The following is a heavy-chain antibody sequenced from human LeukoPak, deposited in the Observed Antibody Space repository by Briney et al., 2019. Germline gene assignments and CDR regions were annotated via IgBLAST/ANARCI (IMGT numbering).Heavy chain of an antibody. CDR3: ARERGGYCSGSSCSNAIDY. V-gene: IGHV3-7*01. Sequence: GGSLRLSCVASGFTFSTYSMNWARQAPGKGLEWVTNINQDGSEKYYVDSVKGRFTISRDNAKNSLYLQMNSLRAEDTAVYYCARERGGYCSGSSCSNAIDYWGQGTLVTVSS. J-gene: IGHJ4*02. CDR1: GFTFSTYS. CDR2: INQDGSEK. D-gene: IGHD2-15*01.